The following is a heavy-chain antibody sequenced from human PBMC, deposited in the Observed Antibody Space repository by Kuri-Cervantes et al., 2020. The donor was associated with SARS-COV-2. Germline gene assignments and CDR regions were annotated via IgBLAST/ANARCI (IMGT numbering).Heavy chain of an antibody. CDR1: GGSISSSSYY. J-gene: IGHJ6*02. D-gene: IGHD3-3*01. V-gene: IGHV4-39*06. CDR2: IYYSGST. Sequence: SETLSLTCTVAGGSISSSSYYWGWIRQPPGKGLEWIGSIYYSGSTYYNPSLKSRVTISVDTSKNQFPLKLSSVTAADTAVYYCARIGSYDFWSGYPSRPQYYYYYGMDVWGQGTTVTVS. CDR3: ARIGSYDFWSGYPSRPQYYYYYGMDV.